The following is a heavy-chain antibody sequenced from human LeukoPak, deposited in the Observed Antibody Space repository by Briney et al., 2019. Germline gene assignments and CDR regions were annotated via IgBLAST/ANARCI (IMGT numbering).Heavy chain of an antibody. V-gene: IGHV3-11*01. CDR1: GGSFSDYY. Sequence: LSLTCAVYGGSFSDYYMSWIRQAPGKGLEWVSYISSSGSTIYYADSVKGRFTISRDNAKNSLYLQMNSLRAEDTAVYYCARANVTMVRGVSDYYYYGMDVWGQGTMVTVSS. CDR2: ISSSGSTI. J-gene: IGHJ6*02. CDR3: ARANVTMVRGVSDYYYYGMDV. D-gene: IGHD3-10*01.